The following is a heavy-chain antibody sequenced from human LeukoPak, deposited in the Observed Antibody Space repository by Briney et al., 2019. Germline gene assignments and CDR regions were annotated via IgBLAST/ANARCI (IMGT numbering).Heavy chain of an antibody. Sequence: SETLSLTCAVSGGSISGGKDFWGWIRQSPGKGLEWIGSIYYTGSTYYNPSLKSRVTISVDTSKNQFSLKLSSVTATDTAVYYCARLFRGGYNFIQHWGQGTLVTVSS. J-gene: IGHJ1*01. CDR3: ARLFRGGYNFIQH. D-gene: IGHD5-24*01. V-gene: IGHV4-39*01. CDR2: IYYTGST. CDR1: GGSISGGKDF.